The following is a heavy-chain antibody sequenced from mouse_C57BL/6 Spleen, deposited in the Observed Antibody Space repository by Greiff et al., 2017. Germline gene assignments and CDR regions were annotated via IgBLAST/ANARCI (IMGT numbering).Heavy chain of an antibody. D-gene: IGHD3-2*02. J-gene: IGHJ2*01. V-gene: IGHV1-26*01. Sequence: VQLQQSGPELVKPGASVKISCKASGYTFTDYYMNWVKQSHGKSLEWIGDINPNNGGSSYNQKFKGKATLTVDKSSSTAYMELRSLTSEDSAVYYCARSQLRFDYWGKGTTLTVAS. CDR1: GYTFTDYY. CDR2: INPNNGGS. CDR3: ARSQLRFDY.